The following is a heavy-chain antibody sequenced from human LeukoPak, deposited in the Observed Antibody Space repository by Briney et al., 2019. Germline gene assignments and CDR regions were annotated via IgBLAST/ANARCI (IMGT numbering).Heavy chain of an antibody. CDR1: GFTLSTYT. CDR3: AREYSSSSGRAFDI. Sequence: TGGSLRLSCAASGFTLSTYTMNWVRQAPGKVLQWFSSIIRSSSTIYYADSVKGRFTISRDNAKNSLYLQMNSLRDEDTAVYYCAREYSSSSGRAFDIWGQGTMATVSS. D-gene: IGHD6-6*01. J-gene: IGHJ3*02. V-gene: IGHV3-48*02. CDR2: IIRSSSTI.